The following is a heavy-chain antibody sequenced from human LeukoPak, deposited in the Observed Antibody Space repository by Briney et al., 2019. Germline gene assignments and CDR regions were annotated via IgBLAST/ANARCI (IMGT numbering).Heavy chain of an antibody. V-gene: IGHV3-30*18. CDR3: AKRPSDYGDYVSYFDY. J-gene: IGHJ4*02. Sequence: GGSLRLSCAASGFIFISYGMHWVRQAPGKGLEGVGVISDDGRSKDYADSVKGRFTIPRDNSKDTLYLQMNSLRAEDTAVYYCAKRPSDYGDYVSYFDYWGRGTLVTVSS. CDR2: ISDDGRSK. D-gene: IGHD4-17*01. CDR1: GFIFISYG.